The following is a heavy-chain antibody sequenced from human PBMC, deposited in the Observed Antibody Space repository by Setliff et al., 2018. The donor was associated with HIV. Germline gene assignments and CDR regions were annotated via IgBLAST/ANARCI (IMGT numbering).Heavy chain of an antibody. D-gene: IGHD2-2*01. V-gene: IGHV1-8*01. CDR3: ARGYCSSTSCYGIYYFDN. Sequence: ASVKVSCKASGYNFTSHDINWVRQAPGQGLEWMGWMNPKSGNTGYARKFQGRVTMTRKTSISTAYMELRSLRSDDTAVYYCARGYCSSTSCYGIYYFDNWGQETPVTVSS. CDR2: MNPKSGNT. CDR1: GYNFTSHD. J-gene: IGHJ4*02.